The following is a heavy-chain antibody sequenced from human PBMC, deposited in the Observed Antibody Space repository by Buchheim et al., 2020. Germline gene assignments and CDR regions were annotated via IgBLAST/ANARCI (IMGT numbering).Heavy chain of an antibody. V-gene: IGHV3-7*01. CDR3: ARTPAYYDFWSGYVNYYYYYGMDV. CDR2: IKQDGSEK. Sequence: EVQLVESGGGLVQPGGSLRLSCAASGFTFSSYWMSWVRQAPGKGLEWVANIKQDGSEKYYVDSVKGRFTISRDNAKNSLYLQMNSLRAEDTAVYYCARTPAYYDFWSGYVNYYYYYGMDVWGQGTT. J-gene: IGHJ6*02. CDR1: GFTFSSYW. D-gene: IGHD3-3*01.